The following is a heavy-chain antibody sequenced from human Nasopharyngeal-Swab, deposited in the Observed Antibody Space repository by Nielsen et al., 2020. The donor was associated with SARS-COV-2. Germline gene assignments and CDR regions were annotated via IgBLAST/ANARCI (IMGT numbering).Heavy chain of an antibody. D-gene: IGHD1-7*01. CDR2: ISSNGGST. CDR3: VKALELDYYYYGMDV. Sequence: WIRQPPGKGLECVSAISSNGGSTYYADSVKGRFTISRDNSKNTLYLQMSSLRAEDTAVYYCVKALELDYYYYGMDVWGQGTTVTVSS. V-gene: IGHV3-64D*06. J-gene: IGHJ6*02.